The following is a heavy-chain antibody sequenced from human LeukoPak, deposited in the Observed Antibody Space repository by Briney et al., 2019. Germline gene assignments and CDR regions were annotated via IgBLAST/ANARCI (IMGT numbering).Heavy chain of an antibody. Sequence: GSLRLSCAASGFTFSSYSMNWVRQAPGKRLEWVSAISGSGGSTYYADSVKGRFTISRDNSKNTLYLQMNSLRAEDTAVYYYAKVRLPYDSSGYYDYWGQGTLVTVSS. CDR2: ISGSGGST. D-gene: IGHD3-22*01. CDR1: GFTFSSYS. V-gene: IGHV3-23*01. J-gene: IGHJ4*02. CDR3: AKVRLPYDSSGYYDY.